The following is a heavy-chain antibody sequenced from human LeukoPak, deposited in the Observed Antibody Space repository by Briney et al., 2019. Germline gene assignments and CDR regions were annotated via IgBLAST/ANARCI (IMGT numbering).Heavy chain of an antibody. CDR2: ISSSSSYI. J-gene: IGHJ4*02. CDR1: GFAFSSYS. V-gene: IGHV3-21*01. Sequence: PGGSLRLSCAASGFAFSSYSMNWVRQAPGKGLEWVSSISSSSSYIYYADSVKGRFTISRDNAKNSLYLQMNSLRAEDTAVYYCAREPYDSSSLDYWGQGTLVTVSS. CDR3: AREPYDSSSLDY. D-gene: IGHD3-22*01.